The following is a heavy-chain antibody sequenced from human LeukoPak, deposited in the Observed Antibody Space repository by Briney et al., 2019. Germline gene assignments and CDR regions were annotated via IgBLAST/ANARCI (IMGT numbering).Heavy chain of an antibody. CDR1: GASISSYY. CDR2: IYYTGNT. CDR3: ARQTGSGLFILP. V-gene: IGHV4-59*04. D-gene: IGHD3/OR15-3a*01. J-gene: IGHJ4*02. Sequence: TSETLSLTCSVSGASISSYYWTWLRQPPGMGLEWIGSIYYTGNTYYNASLKSQVSISIDTSKNQFSLKLTSVTAADTAVYYCARQTGSGLFILPGGQGTLVTVSS.